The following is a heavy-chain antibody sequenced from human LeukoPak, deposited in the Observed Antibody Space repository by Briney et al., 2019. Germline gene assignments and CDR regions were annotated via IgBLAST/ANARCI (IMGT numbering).Heavy chain of an antibody. V-gene: IGHV3-74*01. Sequence: GGSLRLSCAASGNYWMHWVRQARGKGLVWVSHINSDGSWTSYADSVKGRFTISKDNAKNTVYLQMNSLRAEDTAVYYCVSFYETYWGRGTLVTVSS. D-gene: IGHD2/OR15-2a*01. CDR1: GNYW. CDR3: VSFYETY. CDR2: INSDGSWT. J-gene: IGHJ4*02.